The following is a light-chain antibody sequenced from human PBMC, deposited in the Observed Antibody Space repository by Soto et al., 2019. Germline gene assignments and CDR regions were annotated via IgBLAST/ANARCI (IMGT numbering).Light chain of an antibody. CDR3: CSYAGSRPYV. Sequence: QSVLTQPASVSGSPGQSITISCTGTSSDVGSYNLVSWYQQHPGKAPKLMIYEVSKRPSGVSNRFSGSNSGNTASLTISGLQSEDEPDYSCCSYAGSRPYVFGTGTKVPVL. CDR1: SSDVGSYNL. V-gene: IGLV2-23*02. J-gene: IGLJ1*01. CDR2: EVS.